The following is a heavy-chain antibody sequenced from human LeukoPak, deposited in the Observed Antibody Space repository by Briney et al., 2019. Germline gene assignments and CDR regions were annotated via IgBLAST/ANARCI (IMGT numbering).Heavy chain of an antibody. CDR1: GGSISSYY. J-gene: IGHJ4*02. CDR2: IYTSGST. V-gene: IGHV4-4*07. D-gene: IGHD3-22*01. Sequence: EPSETLSLTCTVSGGSISSYYWSWIRQPAGKGLEWIGRIYTSGSTNYNPSLKSRVTMSVDTSKNHFSLNLRSVTAVDTAVYYCARWGHFDTSGYFVVDYWGQGTLVTVSS. CDR3: ARWGHFDTSGYFVVDY.